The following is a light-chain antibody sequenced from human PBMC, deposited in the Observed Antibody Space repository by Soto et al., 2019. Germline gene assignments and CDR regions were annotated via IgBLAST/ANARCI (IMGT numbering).Light chain of an antibody. CDR3: QQRSNWPPIT. CDR2: DAS. J-gene: IGKJ5*01. CDR1: QSVISY. Sequence: EIVLTQSPDTLSLSPGEIATLSFSASQSVISYLALYQQKPGQAPRLLIYDASNRATGIPARFSGSGSGTDFTLTISSLEPEDFAVYYCQQRSNWPPITFGQGTRLEI. V-gene: IGKV3-11*01.